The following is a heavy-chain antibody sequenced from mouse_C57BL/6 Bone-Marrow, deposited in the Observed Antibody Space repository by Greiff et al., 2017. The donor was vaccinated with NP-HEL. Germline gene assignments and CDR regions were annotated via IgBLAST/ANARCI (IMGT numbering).Heavy chain of an antibody. CDR1: GFTFSSYG. J-gene: IGHJ4*01. CDR3: ARHPPITTVVVQDYAMDY. CDR2: ISSGGSYT. D-gene: IGHD1-1*01. V-gene: IGHV5-6*01. Sequence: EVKVVESGGDLVKPGGSLKLSCAASGFTFSSYGMSWVRQTPDKRLEWVATISSGGSYTYYPDSVKGRFTISRDNAKNTLYLQMSSLKSEDTAMYYCARHPPITTVVVQDYAMDYWGQGTSVTVSS.